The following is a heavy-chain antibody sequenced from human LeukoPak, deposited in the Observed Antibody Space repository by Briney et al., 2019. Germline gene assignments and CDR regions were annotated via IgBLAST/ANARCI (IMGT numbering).Heavy chain of an antibody. Sequence: SETLSLTCTVSGGSISNYYRYWMRQPPGKGLEWIGHTFYSGNANYNPSLKSRVTISVDTSKNQFSLNLSSVTAADTAVYYCAREGRTGFRYSSSWYSRPFDYWGQGTLVTVSS. V-gene: IGHV4-59*01. CDR3: AREGRTGFRYSSSWYSRPFDY. CDR1: GGSISNYY. D-gene: IGHD6-13*01. CDR2: TFYSGNA. J-gene: IGHJ4*02.